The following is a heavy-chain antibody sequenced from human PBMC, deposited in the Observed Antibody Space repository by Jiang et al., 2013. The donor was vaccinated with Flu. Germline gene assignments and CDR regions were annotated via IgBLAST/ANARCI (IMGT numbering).Heavy chain of an antibody. CDR3: ARSALTMIAVGGMDV. J-gene: IGHJ6*02. D-gene: IGHD3-22*01. CDR2: IYYSGTT. Sequence: RQPHGRDVEWIGYIYYSGTTNNNPSLKSRVTISVDTSKNQFSLKLSSVTAADTAVYYCARSALTMIAVGGMDVWGQGTTVTVSS. V-gene: IGHV4-59*01.